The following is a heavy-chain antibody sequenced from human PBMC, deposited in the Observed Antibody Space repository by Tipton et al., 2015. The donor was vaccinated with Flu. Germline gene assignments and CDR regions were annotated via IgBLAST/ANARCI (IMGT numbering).Heavy chain of an antibody. Sequence: TLSLTCTVSGYSISSGYYWGWIRQPPGKGLEWIGSVYHGGSTYYNPSLRSRVTISVDTSKNQFSLKLNSVTAADTAVYYCARGSGSGTYVIFDYWGQGTLVTVSS. D-gene: IGHD3-10*01. CDR2: VYHGGST. V-gene: IGHV4-38-2*02. CDR3: ARGSGSGTYVIFDY. CDR1: GYSISSGYY. J-gene: IGHJ4*02.